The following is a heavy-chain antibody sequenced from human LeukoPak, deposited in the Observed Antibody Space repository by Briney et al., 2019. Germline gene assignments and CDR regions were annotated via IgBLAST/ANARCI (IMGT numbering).Heavy chain of an antibody. D-gene: IGHD3-22*01. V-gene: IGHV4-59*01. CDR2: ISYRGGT. J-gene: IGHJ4*02. CDR3: ARTYDTSGYFYAFDY. Sequence: PSETLSLTCTVSGGSIISYYWSWIRQPPGKGLDWIGYISYRGGTNYNPSLKSRLTILLDTSKNQFSLTLRSVTAADTAVYYCARTYDTSGYFYAFDYWGQGTLVTVSS. CDR1: GGSIISYY.